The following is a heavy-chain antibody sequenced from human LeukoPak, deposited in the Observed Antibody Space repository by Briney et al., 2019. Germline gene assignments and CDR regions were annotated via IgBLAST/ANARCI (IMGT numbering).Heavy chain of an antibody. CDR3: ARDRSGDDAFDI. V-gene: IGHV3-53*01. CDR1: GFTVSSNY. D-gene: IGHD2-21*02. J-gene: IGHJ3*02. CDR2: IYSGGST. Sequence: GGSLRLSCAASGFTVSSNYMSWVRQAPGKGLEWVSVIYSGGSTYYADSVEGRFTISRDNSKNTLYIQMNSLRAEDTAVYYCARDRSGDDAFDIWGQGTMVTVSS.